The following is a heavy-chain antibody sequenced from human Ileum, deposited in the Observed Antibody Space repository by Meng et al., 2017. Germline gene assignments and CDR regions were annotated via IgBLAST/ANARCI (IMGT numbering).Heavy chain of an antibody. D-gene: IGHD6-13*01. Sequence: ASVKVSCKASGYTFTSYYMHWVRQAPGQGLEWMGIINPSGGSTSYAQKFQGRVTMTRDTSTSTVYMELSSLRSEDTAVYYCARAPRFEQLVPMKGYYYYGMDVWGQGTTVTVSS. V-gene: IGHV1-46*01. CDR1: GYTFTSYY. CDR3: ARAPRFEQLVPMKGYYYYGMDV. CDR2: INPSGGST. J-gene: IGHJ6*02.